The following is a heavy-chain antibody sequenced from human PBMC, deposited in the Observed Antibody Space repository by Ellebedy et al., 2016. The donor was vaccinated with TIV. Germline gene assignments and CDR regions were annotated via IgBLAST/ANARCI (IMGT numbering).Heavy chain of an antibody. V-gene: IGHV5-51*01. Sequence: PGGSLRLSCKGSGHSFSNYWIAWVRQLPGKGPEWMGIIYPSDSDTRYSPSLQGQVTISADRSINTAYLQWSSLKAPDTAIYYCARQGSDGMDVWGQGTTVTVS. D-gene: IGHD2-15*01. CDR1: GHSFSNYW. CDR2: IYPSDSDT. J-gene: IGHJ6*02. CDR3: ARQGSDGMDV.